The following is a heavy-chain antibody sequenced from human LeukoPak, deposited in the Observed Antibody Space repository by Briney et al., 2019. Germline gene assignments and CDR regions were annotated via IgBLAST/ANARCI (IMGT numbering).Heavy chain of an antibody. Sequence: ASVKVSCKASGYTFTSYYMHWVRQAPGQGLEWMGIINPSGGSTSYAQKFQGRVTMTRDMSTSTVYMELSSLKSDDTAVYYCARDNSMHERGWWFDPWGQGTLVTVSS. D-gene: IGHD4-23*01. CDR3: ARDNSMHERGWWFDP. V-gene: IGHV1-46*01. J-gene: IGHJ5*02. CDR2: INPSGGST. CDR1: GYTFTSYY.